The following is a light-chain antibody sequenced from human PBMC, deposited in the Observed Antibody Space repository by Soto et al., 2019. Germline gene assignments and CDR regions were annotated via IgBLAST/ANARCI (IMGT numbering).Light chain of an antibody. CDR3: QTWGTGIHV. CDR2: LNSDGSH. V-gene: IGLV4-69*01. CDR1: SGHISYA. Sequence: QLVLTQSPSVSASLGASVKLTCTLSSGHISYAIAWHQQQPEKGPRYLMKLNSDGSHSKGDGIPDRFSGSSSGAERYLTISSLQSEDEDDYYCQTWGTGIHVFGGGTKLTVL. J-gene: IGLJ2*01.